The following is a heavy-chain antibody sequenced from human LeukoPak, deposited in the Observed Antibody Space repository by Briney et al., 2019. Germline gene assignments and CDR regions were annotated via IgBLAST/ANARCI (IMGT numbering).Heavy chain of an antibody. J-gene: IGHJ4*02. CDR1: GFTFSSYE. CDR2: ISSSGSTI. D-gene: IGHD3-10*01. CDR3: ARDESIRWFGRRFDY. V-gene: IGHV3-48*03. Sequence: GALRLSCAASGFTFSSYEMNWVRQAPGKGLEWVSYISSSGSTIYYADSVKGQFTISRDNAKNSLYLQMNSLRAEDTAVYYCARDESIRWFGRRFDYWGQGTLVTVSS.